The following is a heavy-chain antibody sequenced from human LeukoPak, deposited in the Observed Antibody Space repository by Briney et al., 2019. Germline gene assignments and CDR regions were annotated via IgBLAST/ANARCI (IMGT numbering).Heavy chain of an antibody. J-gene: IGHJ3*02. D-gene: IGHD1-26*01. CDR3: ARGGSYLSAFDI. CDR2: IYSGGST. V-gene: IGHV3-53*01. CDR1: GFTVSSNY. Sequence: GGSLRLSCAASGFTVSSNYMSWVRQAPGKGLEWVSIIYSGGSTFYADSVKGQFTISRDNSKDTLYLQMNSLRAEDTAVYYCARGGSYLSAFDIWGQGTMVTVSS.